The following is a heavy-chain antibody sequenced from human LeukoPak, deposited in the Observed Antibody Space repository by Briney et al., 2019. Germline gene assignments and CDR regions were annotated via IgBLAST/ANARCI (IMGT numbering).Heavy chain of an antibody. D-gene: IGHD3-22*01. CDR3: ARGSDYYDSSGSRLWFDP. J-gene: IGHJ5*02. V-gene: IGHV1-2*02. CDR2: INPNSGGT. CDR1: GYTFTGYY. Sequence: ASVKVSCKASGYTFTGYYMHWVRQAPGQGLEWMGWINPNSGGTNYAQKFQGRVTMTRDTSISTAYMELSRLRSDDTAVYYCARGSDYYDSSGSRLWFDPWGQGTLVTVSS.